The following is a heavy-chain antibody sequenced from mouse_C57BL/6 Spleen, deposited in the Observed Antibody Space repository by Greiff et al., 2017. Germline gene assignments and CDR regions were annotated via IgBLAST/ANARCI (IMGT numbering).Heavy chain of an antibody. D-gene: IGHD1-1*01. CDR1: GYTFTSYW. J-gene: IGHJ1*03. CDR3: AGWSYCYGSTYDWDFDV. CDR2: IYPGSGST. V-gene: IGHV1-55*01. Sequence: QVQLQQPGAELVKPGASVKMSCKASGYTFTSYWITWVKQRPGQGLEWIGDIYPGSGSTNYNEKFKSKATLTVDTSSSTAYMQLSSLTSEDSAVYYYAGWSYCYGSTYDWDFDVWGTGTTVTVSS.